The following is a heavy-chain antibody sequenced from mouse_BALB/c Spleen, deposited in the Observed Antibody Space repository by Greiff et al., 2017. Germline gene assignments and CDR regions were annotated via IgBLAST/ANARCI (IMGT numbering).Heavy chain of an antibody. CDR2: INPSNGRT. V-gene: IGHV1S81*02. D-gene: IGHD1-1*01. J-gene: IGHJ4*01. Sequence: VQLQQPGAELVKPGASVKLSCKASGYTFTSYWMHWVKQRPGQGLEWIGEINPSNGRTNYNEKFKSKATLTVDKSSSTAYMQLSSLTSEDSAVYYCAGSSPPYYYAMDYWGQGTSVTGSS. CDR3: AGSSPPYYYAMDY. CDR1: GYTFTSYW.